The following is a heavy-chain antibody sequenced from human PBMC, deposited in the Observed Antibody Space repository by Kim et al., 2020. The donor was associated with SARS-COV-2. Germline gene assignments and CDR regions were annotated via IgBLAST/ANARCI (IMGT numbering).Heavy chain of an antibody. J-gene: IGHJ5*02. Sequence: TNYNPSLKRRVTISVDTSKNQFSLKLSSVTAADTAVYYCAREDTAASFDPWGQGTLVTVSS. CDR2: T. CDR3: AREDTAASFDP. V-gene: IGHV4-34*01. D-gene: IGHD5-18*01.